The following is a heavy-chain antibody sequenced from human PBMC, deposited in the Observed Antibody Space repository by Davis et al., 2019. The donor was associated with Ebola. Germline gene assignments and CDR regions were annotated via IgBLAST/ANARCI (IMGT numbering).Heavy chain of an antibody. V-gene: IGHV3-48*02. CDR3: ATDRNCDFDY. CDR2: ISDSSTTI. D-gene: IGHD1-14*01. Sequence: GGSLRLSCAASGFTSSPYSMNWVRQAPGKGLEWVSYISDSSTTIYYADSVKGRFTISRDNAKNSLYLQMDSLRDEDTAVYYCATDRNCDFDYWGQGTLVTVSS. CDR1: GFTSSPYS. J-gene: IGHJ4*02.